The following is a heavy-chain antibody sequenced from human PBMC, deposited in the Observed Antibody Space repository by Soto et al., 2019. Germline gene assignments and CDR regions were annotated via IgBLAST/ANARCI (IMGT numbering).Heavy chain of an antibody. J-gene: IGHJ6*02. CDR2: INSAGSTT. CDR1: GFSLSGYW. Sequence: EVQLVESGGGLIQPGGSLRLSCVASGFSLSGYWMHWVRQAPGKGPVWVSRINSAGSTTNYADSVKGQFTLSRDNAESTVYLHMNSLRAEDTAVYYCARGIKNIYAVDVWGQGTTVTVSS. V-gene: IGHV3-74*01. D-gene: IGHD2-15*01. CDR3: ARGIKNIYAVDV.